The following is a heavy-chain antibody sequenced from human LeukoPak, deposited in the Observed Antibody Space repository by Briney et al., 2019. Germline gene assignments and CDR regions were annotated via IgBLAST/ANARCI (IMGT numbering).Heavy chain of an antibody. D-gene: IGHD5-12*01. J-gene: IGHJ1*01. V-gene: IGHV4-4*07. CDR3: ARGGPDLAREYFQY. Sequence: SETLSLTCTVSGGSISTNYWNWIRQPAGQGLERNGRIYVTGTTYYNPSLNSRLTMSVDASRNQFYLTLSSVTATDAAVYYCARGGPDLAREYFQYWGQGTLVTVS. CDR2: IYVTGTT. CDR1: GGSISTNY.